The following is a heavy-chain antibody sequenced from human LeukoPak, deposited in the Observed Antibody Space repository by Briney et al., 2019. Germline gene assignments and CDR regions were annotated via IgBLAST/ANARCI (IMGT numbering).Heavy chain of an antibody. CDR3: ARDGEYYYGSGSYYRWAPYFDY. CDR2: IYYSGST. J-gene: IGHJ4*02. CDR1: SGSIISSSYY. Sequence: SETLSLTCTVSSGSIISSSYYWGWIRQPPGKGLEWIGSIYYSGSTYYNPSLKSRVTISVDTSKNQFSLKLSSVTAADTAVYYCARDGEYYYGSGSYYRWAPYFDYWGQGTLVTVSS. D-gene: IGHD3-10*01. V-gene: IGHV4-39*02.